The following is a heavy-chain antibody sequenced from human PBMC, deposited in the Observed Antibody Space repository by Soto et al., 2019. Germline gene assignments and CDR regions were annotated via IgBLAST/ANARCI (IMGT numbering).Heavy chain of an antibody. CDR2: IYWDDDK. D-gene: IGHD6-13*01. CDR1: GFSLSTSGVG. J-gene: IGHJ5*02. V-gene: IGHV2-5*02. Sequence: QITLKESGPTLVKPTQTLTLTCTFSGFSLSTSGVGVGWIRQPPGKALEWLALIYWDDDKRYSPSLKSRLTITKDTSKNQVVLTMTNMDPVDTVTYYCAHRPGSSWYNWFDPWGQGTLVTVSS. CDR3: AHRPGSSWYNWFDP.